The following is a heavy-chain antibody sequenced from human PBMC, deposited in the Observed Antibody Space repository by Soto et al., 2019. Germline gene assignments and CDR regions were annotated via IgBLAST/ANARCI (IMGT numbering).Heavy chain of an antibody. CDR1: GFSLRTSGLG. CDR3: VRRRTAFDY. V-gene: IGHV2-5*02. Sequence: QITLKESGPTLVKPTQTLTLTCTVSGFSLRTSGLGVGWIRQPPGKAPEWLAPIYWDDESRFTPSLNNRLTIARDTSKNQVVLTMTNMDPVDSATYYCVRRRTAFDYWGQGILVTVSS. CDR2: IYWDDES. J-gene: IGHJ4*02.